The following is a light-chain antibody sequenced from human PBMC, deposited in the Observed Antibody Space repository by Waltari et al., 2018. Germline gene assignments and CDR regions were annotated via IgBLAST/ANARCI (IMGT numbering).Light chain of an antibody. CDR2: SND. CDR1: TSDIGGNP. V-gene: IGLV1-44*01. J-gene: IGLJ1*01. CDR3: AAWDDSLTYV. Sequence: QSVLTQPPSASGTPGQRVTIYCSGSTSDIGGNPVVWYQQLPGTAPKLLIHSNDQRPSGVPDRFSGFKSGTSASLAISGLQSEDEGEYFCAAWDDSLTYVFGTGTKVTVL.